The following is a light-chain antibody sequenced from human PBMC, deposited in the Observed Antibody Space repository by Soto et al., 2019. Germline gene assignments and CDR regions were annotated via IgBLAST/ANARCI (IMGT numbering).Light chain of an antibody. CDR1: QSISDY. J-gene: IGKJ4*01. Sequence: DIQMTQSPSSLSASVGDRVIITCRASQSISDYLAWFQQKPGKAPKSLIYAASRLQSGVPSRFRGSGSGTEFTLTISSLQPEDFATYYCQQYIGFTTFGGGTKVEIK. V-gene: IGKV1-16*01. CDR2: AAS. CDR3: QQYIGFTT.